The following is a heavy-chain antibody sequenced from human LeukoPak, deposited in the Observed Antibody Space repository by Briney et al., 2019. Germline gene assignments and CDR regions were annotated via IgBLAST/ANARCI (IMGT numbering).Heavy chain of an antibody. CDR3: ATLRGRSGYSIIDY. CDR1: GFTFSSYA. Sequence: GGSLRLSCAASGFTFSSYAMSWVRQAPGKGLEWVSAISGSGGSTYYADSVKGRFTISRDNSKNTLYLQMDSLRAEDTAVYYCATLRGRSGYSIIDYWGQGTLVTVSS. CDR2: ISGSGGST. J-gene: IGHJ4*02. V-gene: IGHV3-23*01. D-gene: IGHD3-22*01.